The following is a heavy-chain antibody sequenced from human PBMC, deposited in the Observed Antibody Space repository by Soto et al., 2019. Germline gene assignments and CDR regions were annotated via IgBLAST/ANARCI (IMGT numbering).Heavy chain of an antibody. CDR2: MNPNSGNT. Sequence: ASVKVSCKASGYTFTSYDINWVRQATGQGLEWMGWMNPNSGNTGYAQKFQGRVTMNRNTSISTAYMELSSLRSEDTAVYYCARAVKGLRYYYGMDVWGQGTTVTVSS. CDR3: ARAVKGLRYYYGMDV. D-gene: IGHD5-12*01. V-gene: IGHV1-8*01. J-gene: IGHJ6*02. CDR1: GYTFTSYD.